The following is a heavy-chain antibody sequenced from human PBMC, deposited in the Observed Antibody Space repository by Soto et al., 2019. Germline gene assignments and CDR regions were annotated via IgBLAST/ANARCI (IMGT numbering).Heavy chain of an antibody. CDR3: ARGSWFGELLGY. V-gene: IGHV4-30-2*01. CDR2: MYHSGST. Sequence: TLSLTCAVSGGSISSGGYSWSWIRQPPGKGLEWIGYMYHSGSTYYNPSLKSRVTISIDRSKNQFSLKLSSVTAADTAVYYCARGSWFGELLGYWGQGTLVTVSP. CDR1: GGSISSGGYS. D-gene: IGHD3-10*01. J-gene: IGHJ4*02.